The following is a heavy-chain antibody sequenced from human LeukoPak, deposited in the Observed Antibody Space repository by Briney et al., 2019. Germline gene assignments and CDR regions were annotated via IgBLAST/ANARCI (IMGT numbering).Heavy chain of an antibody. Sequence: GGSLRLSCVASGFTFSTHAMHWVRQAPGKGLAYVSGITINGGSTYYLNSVKGRFTVSRDNSKNTLFLQMGSLRAEDMAVYYCARAIYGDYASTDYYYYYGLDVWGQGTTVTVSS. CDR1: GFTFSTHA. CDR3: ARAIYGDYASTDYYYYYGLDV. CDR2: ITINGGST. V-gene: IGHV3-64*01. D-gene: IGHD4-17*01. J-gene: IGHJ6*02.